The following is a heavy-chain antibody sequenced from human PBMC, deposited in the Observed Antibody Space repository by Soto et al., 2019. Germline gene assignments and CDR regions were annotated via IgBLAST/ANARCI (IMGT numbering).Heavy chain of an antibody. J-gene: IGHJ6*02. CDR3: ARHRVYCSGGSCYATYYYYVMDV. V-gene: IGHV5-51*01. CDR1: GYSFTSYW. CDR2: IYPGDSDT. Sequence: GESLKISCNGSGYSFTSYWIGWVRQMPGKGLEWMGIIYPGDSDTRYSPSFQGQVTISADKSISTAYLQWSSLKASDTAMYYCARHRVYCSGGSCYATYYYYVMDVWGQGTTVTVS. D-gene: IGHD2-15*01.